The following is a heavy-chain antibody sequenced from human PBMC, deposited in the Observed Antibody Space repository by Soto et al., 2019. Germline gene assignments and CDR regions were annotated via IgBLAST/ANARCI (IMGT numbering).Heavy chain of an antibody. V-gene: IGHV1-18*04. D-gene: IGHD3-22*01. CDR2: ISVHSGYT. CDR3: ARPGIDTSGYYSTHNYGMDL. Sequence: QVHLEQSRGEVKRPGASVRVSCKASGYNFTNYAITWVRQAPGQGLQWMGWISVHSGYTYYTQSLRGRLTMTKDTSTTTAYMDLRSLTADDTAVYYCARPGIDTSGYYSTHNYGMDLWGPGTTVIVSS. CDR1: GYNFTNYA. J-gene: IGHJ6*02.